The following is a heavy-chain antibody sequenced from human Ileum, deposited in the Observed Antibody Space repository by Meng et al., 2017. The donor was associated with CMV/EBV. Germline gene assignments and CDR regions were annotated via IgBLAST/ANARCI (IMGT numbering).Heavy chain of an antibody. J-gene: IGHJ4*02. CDR2: IYTGGGP. CDR1: RGSILIDR. D-gene: IGHD3-22*01. CDR3: ARLNYYDSREFDY. Sequence: HLHGSCPGRANRPLALTPPHTSSRGSILIDRRSWLCHTGGQGLEWVWRIYTGGGPNYNPSLCSRVTMSLDTSKNQFPLKLNSVTAADTAVYYCARLNYYDSREFDYWGQGTLVTVSS. V-gene: IGHV4-4*07.